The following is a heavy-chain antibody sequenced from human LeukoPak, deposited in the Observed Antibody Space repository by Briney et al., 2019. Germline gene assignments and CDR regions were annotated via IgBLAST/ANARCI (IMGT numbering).Heavy chain of an antibody. CDR2: ISGSGGST. CDR3: ARVGQQLSLPYFDY. D-gene: IGHD6-13*01. J-gene: IGHJ4*02. V-gene: IGHV3-23*01. CDR1: GFTFSSYA. Sequence: GGSLRLSCAASGFTFSSYAMSWVRQAPGKGLEWVSAISGSGGSTYYADSVKGRFTISRDNSKNTLYLQMNSLRAEDTAVYYCARVGQQLSLPYFDYWGQGTLVTVSS.